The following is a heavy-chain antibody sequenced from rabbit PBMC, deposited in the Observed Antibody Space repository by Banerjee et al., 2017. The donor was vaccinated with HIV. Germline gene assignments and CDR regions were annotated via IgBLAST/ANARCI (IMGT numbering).Heavy chain of an antibody. Sequence: QSLEESGGGLVQPGGTLTLTCKASGFDFSTIYYMCWVRQAPGKGLEWIGCINTGSGSTDYASWVNGRFTISKTSSTTVTLEMTSLTAADTATYFCARGDDYGGYGYNIWGPGTLFTVS. D-gene: IGHD2-1*01. CDR2: INTGSGST. CDR3: ARGDDYGGYGYNI. CDR1: GFDFSTIYY. V-gene: IGHV1S40*01. J-gene: IGHJ4*02.